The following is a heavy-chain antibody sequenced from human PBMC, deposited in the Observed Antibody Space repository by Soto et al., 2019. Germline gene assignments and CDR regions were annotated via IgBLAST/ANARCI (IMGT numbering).Heavy chain of an antibody. CDR3: ARARTLGNIAAAGTLGY. Sequence: GGSLRLSCAASGFTFSSYWMHWVRQAPGKGLVWFSRINSDGSSTSYADSVKGRFTISRDNAKNTLYLQMNSLRAEDTAVYYCARARTLGNIAAAGTLGYWGQGTLVTVSS. CDR1: GFTFSSYW. J-gene: IGHJ4*02. D-gene: IGHD6-13*01. V-gene: IGHV3-74*01. CDR2: INSDGSST.